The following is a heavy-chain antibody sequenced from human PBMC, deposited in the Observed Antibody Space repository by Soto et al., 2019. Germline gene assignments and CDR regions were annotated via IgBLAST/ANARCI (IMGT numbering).Heavy chain of an antibody. CDR3: AKGGSAALIAPSGRDNWFDP. CDR2: ISSSGTYI. J-gene: IGHJ5*02. Sequence: GGSLRLSCAASGFTFSRYYMNWVRQAPGKGLEWVSSISSSGTYIYYADSVKGRFTISRDNAENSLYLQMNSLRPEDTAVYYCAKGGSAALIAPSGRDNWFDPWGQGTQVTVSS. V-gene: IGHV3-21*04. D-gene: IGHD6-13*01. CDR1: GFTFSRYY.